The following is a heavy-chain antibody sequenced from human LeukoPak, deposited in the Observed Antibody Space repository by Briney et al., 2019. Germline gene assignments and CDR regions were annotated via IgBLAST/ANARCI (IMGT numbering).Heavy chain of an antibody. Sequence: GSSLRLSCAASGFTFSSYGMHWVRQAPGKGLEWVAFIRYDGSNKYYADSVKVRFTISRHNAKNTLYLQMNSLRAEETAVYYCAKGGGDYPGSPFVDVWGKGNTVTVSS. CDR2: IRYDGSNK. D-gene: IGHD4-17*01. V-gene: IGHV3-30*02. J-gene: IGHJ6*04. CDR3: AKGGGDYPGSPFVDV. CDR1: GFTFSSYG.